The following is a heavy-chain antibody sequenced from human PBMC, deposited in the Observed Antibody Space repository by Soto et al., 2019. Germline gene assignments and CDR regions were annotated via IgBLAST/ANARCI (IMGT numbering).Heavy chain of an antibody. CDR1: GGTFSSYA. Sequence: SVKVSCKASGGTFSSYAISWVRQAPGQGLEWMGGIIPIFGTANYAQKFQGRVTITADESTSTAYMELSSLRSEDTAVYYCARRIAARSPWGYYYYGMDVWGQGTTVTV. CDR2: IIPIFGTA. V-gene: IGHV1-69*13. CDR3: ARRIAARSPWGYYYYGMDV. D-gene: IGHD6-6*01. J-gene: IGHJ6*02.